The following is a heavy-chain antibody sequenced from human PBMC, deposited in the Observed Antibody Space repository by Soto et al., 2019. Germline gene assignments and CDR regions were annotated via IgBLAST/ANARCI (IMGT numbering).Heavy chain of an antibody. J-gene: IGHJ6*02. Sequence: GGSLRLSCAASGFTFSSYAMSWVRQAPGKGLEWVSAISGSGGSTYYADSVKGRFTISRDNSKNTLYLQMNSLRAEDTAVYYCAKGVGELYYYYGMDVWGQGTTVTVSS. D-gene: IGHD3-16*01. CDR1: GFTFSSYA. CDR2: ISGSGGST. CDR3: AKGVGELYYYYGMDV. V-gene: IGHV3-23*01.